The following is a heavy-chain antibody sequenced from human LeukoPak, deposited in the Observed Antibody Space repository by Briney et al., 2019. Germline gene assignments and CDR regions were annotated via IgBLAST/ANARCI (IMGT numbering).Heavy chain of an antibody. J-gene: IGHJ6*02. V-gene: IGHV3-21*01. D-gene: IGHD2-2*01. Sequence: GGSLRLSCAASGFTFSSYSMNWVRQAPGKGLEWVPSISSSSSYIYYADSVKGRFTISRDNAKNSLYLQMNSLRAEDTAVYYCARDSWLYCSSTSCYLSYYYGMDVWGQGTTVTVSS. CDR3: ARDSWLYCSSTSCYLSYYYGMDV. CDR2: ISSSSSYI. CDR1: GFTFSSYS.